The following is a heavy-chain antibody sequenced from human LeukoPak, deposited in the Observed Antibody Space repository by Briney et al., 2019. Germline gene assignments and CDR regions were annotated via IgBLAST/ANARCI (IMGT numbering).Heavy chain of an antibody. D-gene: IGHD3-22*01. Sequence: PGGSLRLSCAASGFTFSSYAMHWVRQAPGKGLEWVAVISYDGSNKYYADSVKGRFTISRDNSKNTLYLQMNSLRAEDTAVYYCARDRRSYYDSSGYPLDYYYGMDVWGQGTTVTVSS. CDR2: ISYDGSNK. CDR1: GFTFSSYA. J-gene: IGHJ6*02. CDR3: ARDRRSYYDSSGYPLDYYYGMDV. V-gene: IGHV3-30-3*01.